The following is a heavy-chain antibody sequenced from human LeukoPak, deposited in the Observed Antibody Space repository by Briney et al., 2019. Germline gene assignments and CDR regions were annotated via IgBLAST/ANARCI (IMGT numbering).Heavy chain of an antibody. J-gene: IGHJ6*02. V-gene: IGHV3-21*01. CDR3: ARAYYYGSGSPSNEGYYYGMDV. CDR2: ISSSSSYI. CDR1: GFTFSSYS. D-gene: IGHD3-10*01. Sequence: GGSLRLSCSASGFTFSSYSMNWVRQAPGKGLEWVSSISSSSSYIYYADSVKGRFTISRDNAKNSLYLQMNSLRAEDTAVYYCARAYYYGSGSPSNEGYYYGMDVWGQGTTVTVSS.